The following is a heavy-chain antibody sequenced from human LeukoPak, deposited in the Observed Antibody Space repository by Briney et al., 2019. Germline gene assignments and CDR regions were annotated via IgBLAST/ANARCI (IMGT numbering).Heavy chain of an antibody. CDR3: ARQGPLYDFWSGYKTGYYYMDV. CDR1: GGSISSSSYY. Sequence: SETLSLTCTVSGGSISSSSYYWGWIRQPPGKGLEWIGSIYYSGSTYYNPSLKSRVTISVDTSKNQFSLKLSSVTAADTAVYYCARQGPLYDFWSGYKTGYYYMDVWGKGTTVTVSS. V-gene: IGHV4-39*01. D-gene: IGHD3/OR15-3a*01. J-gene: IGHJ6*03. CDR2: IYYSGST.